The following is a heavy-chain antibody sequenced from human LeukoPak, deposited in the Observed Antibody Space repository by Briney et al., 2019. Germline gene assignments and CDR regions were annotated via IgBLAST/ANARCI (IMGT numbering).Heavy chain of an antibody. CDR3: ANDWTTVTDGIQRIGY. CDR1: GFTFSSYG. Sequence: GGSLRLSCAASGFTFSSYGMHWVRQAPGKGLEWVAFIRYDGSNKYYADSVKGRFTISRDNSKNTLYLQMNSLRAEDTAVYYCANDWTTVTDGIQRIGYWGQGTLVTVSS. D-gene: IGHD4-17*01. CDR2: IRYDGSNK. J-gene: IGHJ4*02. V-gene: IGHV3-30*02.